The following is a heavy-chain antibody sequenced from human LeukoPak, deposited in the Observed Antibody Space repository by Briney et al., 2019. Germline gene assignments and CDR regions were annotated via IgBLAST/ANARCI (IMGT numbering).Heavy chain of an antibody. D-gene: IGHD1-1*01. CDR3: AKGYGTTGTASSNWFDP. Sequence: PGGSLRLSCAASGFTFNNYGMHWVRQAPGKGLEWLAFIRYDGSNTYYADSVKGRFTISRDNSKNTLYLQMNSLRVEDTAVYYCAKGYGTTGTASSNWFDPWGQGTLVTVSS. J-gene: IGHJ5*02. CDR1: GFTFNNYG. V-gene: IGHV3-30*02. CDR2: IRYDGSNT.